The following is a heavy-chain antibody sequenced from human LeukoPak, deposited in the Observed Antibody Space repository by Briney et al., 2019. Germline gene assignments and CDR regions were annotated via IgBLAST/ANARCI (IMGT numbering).Heavy chain of an antibody. D-gene: IGHD3-10*01. J-gene: IGHJ3*02. Sequence: GGSLRLSCTAPGFPFSSYGMHWVRRAPGKGLEWVAFIRYDGSNKYYADSVKGRFTISRDNSKNTLYLQMNSLRAEDTAVYYCAKESYYGSGSYYTPDDAFDIWGQGTMVTVSS. V-gene: IGHV3-30*02. CDR3: AKESYYGSGSYYTPDDAFDI. CDR2: IRYDGSNK. CDR1: GFPFSSYG.